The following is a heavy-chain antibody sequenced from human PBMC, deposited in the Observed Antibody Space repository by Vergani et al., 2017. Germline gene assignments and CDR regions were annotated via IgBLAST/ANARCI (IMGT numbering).Heavy chain of an antibody. V-gene: IGHV7-4-1*02. CDR2: INTNTGNP. J-gene: IGHJ4*02. CDR3: ARLGSPIAAAGYYYFDY. CDR1: GYTFTSYA. D-gene: IGHD6-13*01. Sequence: QVQLVQSGSELKKPGASVKVSCKASGYTFTSYAMNWVRQAPGQGLEWMGWINTNTGNPTYAQGFTGRFVFSLDTSVSTAYLQWSSLKASDTAMYYCARLGSPIAAAGYYYFDYWGQGTLVTVSS.